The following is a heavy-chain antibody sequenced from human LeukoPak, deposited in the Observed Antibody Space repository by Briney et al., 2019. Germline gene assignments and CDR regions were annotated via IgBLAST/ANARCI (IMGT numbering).Heavy chain of an antibody. J-gene: IGHJ6*03. CDR2: IYTRRST. V-gene: IGHV4-4*07. D-gene: IGHD3-10*01. CDR1: GASISKFY. Sequence: PSETLSLTCTVYGASISKFYWTWIRPPAGKGLEWIGRIYTRRSTDYNPSLKSRVNMSIDTSKNQLSLKLTSVTAADTAVYYCARARYASASYHYMDVWGKGTTVTISS. CDR3: ARARYASASYHYMDV.